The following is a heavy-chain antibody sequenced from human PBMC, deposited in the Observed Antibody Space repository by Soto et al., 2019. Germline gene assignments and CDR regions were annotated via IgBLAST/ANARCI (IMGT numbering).Heavy chain of an antibody. CDR3: VRLIGNSWLDF. D-gene: IGHD1-26*01. CDR2: TYYRSKWYK. J-gene: IGHJ5*01. V-gene: IGHV6-1*01. Sequence: SQTLSLTCAISGDSVSSSSVTWNWIRQSPSRGLEWLGRTYYRSKWYKDYAESVKSRITINPDTSKNQFSLHLNSVTPEDTAVYYCVRLIGNSWLDFWGQGTLVTVSS. CDR1: GDSVSSSSVT.